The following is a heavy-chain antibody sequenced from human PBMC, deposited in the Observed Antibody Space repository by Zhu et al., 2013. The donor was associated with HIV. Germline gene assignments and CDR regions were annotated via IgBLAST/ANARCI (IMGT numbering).Heavy chain of an antibody. V-gene: IGHV1-46*01. CDR3: ARLTGVEPDDGAFDI. J-gene: IGHJ3*02. CDR1: GYTFTSYY. CDR2: INPSGGST. D-gene: IGHD7-27*01. Sequence: QVQLVQSGAEVKKPGASVKVSCKASGYTFTSYYMHWVRQAPGQGLEWMGIINPSGGSTSYAQKFQGRVTMTRDTSTSTVNMELSSLRSEDTAVYYCARLTGVEPDDGAFDIWGQGTMVTVSS.